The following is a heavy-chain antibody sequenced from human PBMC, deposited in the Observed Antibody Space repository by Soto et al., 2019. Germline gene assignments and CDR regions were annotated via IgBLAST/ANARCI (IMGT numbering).Heavy chain of an antibody. CDR2: INQDGSER. D-gene: IGHD3-16*01. Sequence: EVQLVESGGGLVQPGGSLRLPCAASGFTFSTYWMTWVRQPPGKGLAWVASINQDGSERYYVDSVRGRFTISRDNAKNSLYLQMNSQRAEDTAVYYCVCGGNFFVYWGQGTLVTVSP. CDR1: GFTFSTYW. J-gene: IGHJ4*02. V-gene: IGHV3-7*01. CDR3: VCGGNFFVY.